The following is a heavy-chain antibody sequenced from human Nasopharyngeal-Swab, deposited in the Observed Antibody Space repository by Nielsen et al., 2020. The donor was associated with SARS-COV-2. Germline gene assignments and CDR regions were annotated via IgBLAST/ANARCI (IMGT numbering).Heavy chain of an antibody. V-gene: IGHV3-30*18. CDR2: ISYDGSNK. Sequence: SLKISCAASGFTFSSYGMHWVRQAPGKGLEWVALISYDGSNKYYADSVKGRFTISRDNSKNTLYLQMNSLRAEDTAVYYCAKVYGGSEFDPWGQGTLVTVSS. CDR3: AKVYGGSEFDP. D-gene: IGHD4-23*01. CDR1: GFTFSSYG. J-gene: IGHJ5*02.